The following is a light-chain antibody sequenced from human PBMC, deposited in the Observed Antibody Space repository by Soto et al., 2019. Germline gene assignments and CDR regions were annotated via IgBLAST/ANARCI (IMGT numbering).Light chain of an antibody. J-gene: IGLJ1*01. CDR2: DVS. CDR1: SSDVGAYNH. Sequence: QSALTQPASVSGCPGQSITISCTGASSDVGAYNHVSWFQQHPGKAPKLMIYDVSNRPSGVSDRFSGSKSGNTASLTISGLQAEDEADYYCNSYTTSSTHVFGIGTKVPVL. CDR3: NSYTTSSTHV. V-gene: IGLV2-14*01.